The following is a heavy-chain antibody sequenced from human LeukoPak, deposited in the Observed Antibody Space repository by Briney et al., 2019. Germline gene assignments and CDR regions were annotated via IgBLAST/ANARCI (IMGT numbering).Heavy chain of an antibody. Sequence: PGGSLRLSCAASGFTFSSYAMTWVRQAPGKGLEWVSTISSSGGSTYYADSVKGRFTISRDNSKNTLYLQMNSLRAEDTAVYYCAKDTLTGEAFDIWGQGTMVTVSS. CDR2: ISSSGGST. CDR3: AKDTLTGEAFDI. D-gene: IGHD3-10*01. CDR1: GFTFSSYA. J-gene: IGHJ3*02. V-gene: IGHV3-23*01.